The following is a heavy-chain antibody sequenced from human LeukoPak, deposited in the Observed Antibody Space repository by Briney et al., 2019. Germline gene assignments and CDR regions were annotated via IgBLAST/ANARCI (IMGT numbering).Heavy chain of an antibody. CDR3: ARMTYLYSSSWYYYYYYMDV. D-gene: IGHD6-13*01. J-gene: IGHJ6*03. CDR1: GGSISSYY. Sequence: SETLSLTCTVSGGSISSYYWSWIRQPDGKGLEWIGRIYTSGSTNYNPSLKSRVTMSVDTSKNQFSLRLSSVTAADTAVYYCARMTYLYSSSWYYYYYYMDVWGKGTTVTVSS. V-gene: IGHV4-4*07. CDR2: IYTSGST.